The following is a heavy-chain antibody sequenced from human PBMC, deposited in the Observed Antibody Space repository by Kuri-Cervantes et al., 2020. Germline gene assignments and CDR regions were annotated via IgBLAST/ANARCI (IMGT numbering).Heavy chain of an antibody. D-gene: IGHD4-11*01. Sequence: GESLKISCAASGFTFSIYGVDWVRQTPGKGLEWVAVMSSDGVTKYYADSVTGRFTISRDNANSEVQLQMHSLRAEDTAVYYCAKDGRNYSPSYFDSWGQGTLVTVSS. V-gene: IGHV3-30*18. CDR2: MSSDGVTK. J-gene: IGHJ4*02. CDR1: GFTFSIYG. CDR3: AKDGRNYSPSYFDS.